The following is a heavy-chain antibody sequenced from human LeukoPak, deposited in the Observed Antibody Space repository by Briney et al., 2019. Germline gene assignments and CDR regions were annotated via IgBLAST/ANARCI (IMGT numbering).Heavy chain of an antibody. J-gene: IGHJ4*02. CDR3: TRRGRRRFKLDYGEYNDY. V-gene: IGHV3-49*04. CDR2: IRSKAYGGTT. CDR1: GFTFSTYW. D-gene: IGHD4-17*01. Sequence: PGGSLRLSCAASGFTFSTYWMSWVRQAPGKGLEWVGFIRSKAYGGTTEYAASVKGRFTISRDDSKSIAYLQMNSLKTEDTAVYYCTRRGRRRFKLDYGEYNDYWGQGTLVTVSS.